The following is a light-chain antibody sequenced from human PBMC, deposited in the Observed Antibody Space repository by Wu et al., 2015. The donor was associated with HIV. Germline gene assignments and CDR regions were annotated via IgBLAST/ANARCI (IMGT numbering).Light chain of an antibody. CDR3: QQRSNWPPVFT. Sequence: EIVLTQSPVTLSLSPGERATLSCRASQSLSSYLAWYQQKPGQAPRLLIYDASNRATGIPARFSGSGSGTDFTLTISSLEPEDFAVYYCQQRSNWPPVFTFGPGTKVDIK. CDR1: QSLSSY. J-gene: IGKJ3*01. CDR2: DAS. V-gene: IGKV3-11*01.